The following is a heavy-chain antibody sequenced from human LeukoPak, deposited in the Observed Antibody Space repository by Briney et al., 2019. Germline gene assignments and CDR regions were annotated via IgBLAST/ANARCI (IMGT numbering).Heavy chain of an antibody. J-gene: IGHJ4*02. CDR3: ARDKNQQGVAGTDYFDY. Sequence: SETLSLTCTVSGGSISSYYWSWIRQPPGKGLEWIGYIYYSGSTNYNPSLKSRVTISVDTSKNQFSLKLSSVTAADTAVYYCARDKNQQGVAGTDYFDYWGQGTLVTVSS. CDR2: IYYSGST. D-gene: IGHD6-19*01. CDR1: GGSISSYY. V-gene: IGHV4-59*01.